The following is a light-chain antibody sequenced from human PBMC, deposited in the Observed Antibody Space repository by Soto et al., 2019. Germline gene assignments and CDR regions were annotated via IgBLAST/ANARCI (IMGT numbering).Light chain of an antibody. Sequence: QSALTQPASVSGSPGQSITISCTGTSSDVGGYNYVSWYQQHPDKAPKLMIYEVSNRPSGVSNRFSGSKSVNTASLTISGLQAEDEADYYCSSYTSSSTLVFGGGTKVTVL. V-gene: IGLV2-14*01. CDR1: SSDVGGYNY. CDR2: EVS. CDR3: SSYTSSSTLV. J-gene: IGLJ2*01.